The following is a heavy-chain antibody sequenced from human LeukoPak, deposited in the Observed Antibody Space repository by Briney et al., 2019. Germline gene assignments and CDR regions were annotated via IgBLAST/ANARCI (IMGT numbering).Heavy chain of an antibody. Sequence: GGSLRLSCAASGFTFSSYAMHWVRQAPGKGLEWVAVISYDGSNKYYADSVKGRFTISRDNSKNTLYLQMNSLRAEDTAVYYCARDIAARLLGLDYWGQGTLVTVSS. CDR3: ARDIAARLLGLDY. CDR1: GFTFSSYA. CDR2: ISYDGSNK. V-gene: IGHV3-30*04. D-gene: IGHD6-6*01. J-gene: IGHJ4*02.